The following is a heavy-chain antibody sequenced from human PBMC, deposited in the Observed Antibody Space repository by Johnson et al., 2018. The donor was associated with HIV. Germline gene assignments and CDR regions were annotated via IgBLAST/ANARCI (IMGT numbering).Heavy chain of an antibody. D-gene: IGHD3-22*01. J-gene: IGHJ3*02. Sequence: VQLVESGGGVVQPGRSLRLSCAASGFTFSSYCMHWVRQAPGKGLEWVAGISWNSGSIGYTDSVKGRFTISRDNAKNSLYLQMKSLRAEDTAVYSCAKDLVGGVIVVGAFDIWGEGAMVTVSS. CDR1: GFTFSSYC. V-gene: IGHV3-9*01. CDR3: AKDLVGGVIVVGAFDI. CDR2: ISWNSGSI.